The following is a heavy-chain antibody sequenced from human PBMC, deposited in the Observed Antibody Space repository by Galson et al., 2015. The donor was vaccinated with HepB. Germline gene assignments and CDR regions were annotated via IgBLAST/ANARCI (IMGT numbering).Heavy chain of an antibody. CDR1: GFSFRSYT. CDR3: AREDRNAYDFFDY. CDR2: ISYNGDTQ. J-gene: IGHJ4*02. D-gene: IGHD2-15*01. V-gene: IGHV3-30*04. Sequence: SLRLSCAVSGFSFRSYTMHWVRQAPGKGLEWMSSISYNGDTQNYVDSVKGRFTTSRDNSKSTLYLQMNGLRPEETAVYYCAREDRNAYDFFDYWGQGTLVSVSP.